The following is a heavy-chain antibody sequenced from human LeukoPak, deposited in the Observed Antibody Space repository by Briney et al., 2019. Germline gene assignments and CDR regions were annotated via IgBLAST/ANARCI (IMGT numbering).Heavy chain of an antibody. Sequence: GASVTVSCKASGYTFPSYFMHWVRQAPGQGLEWMGIINPTGGSTTYAQKFQGRVTMTRDTSTSTVYMELSSLRSDDTAAYYCARTAARRFDYWGQGTLVTVSS. CDR2: INPTGGST. V-gene: IGHV1-46*01. J-gene: IGHJ4*02. D-gene: IGHD6-6*01. CDR1: GYTFPSYF. CDR3: ARTAARRFDY.